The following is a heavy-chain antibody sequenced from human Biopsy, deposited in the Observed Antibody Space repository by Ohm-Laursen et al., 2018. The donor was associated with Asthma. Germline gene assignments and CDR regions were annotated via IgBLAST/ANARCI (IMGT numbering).Heavy chain of an antibody. CDR1: YGSITSGGYY. CDR2: IYYSGST. CDR3: ARAQDYYDSRGYYRSFDY. V-gene: IGHV4-31*11. D-gene: IGHD3-22*01. Sequence: TLSLTCAVSYGSITSGGYYWIWIRQHPGKGLEWIGLIYYSGSTYYNPSLKSRVSISIATSKNHFSLKLSSVTAADTAVYYCARAQDYYDSRGYYRSFDYWGQGTLVTVSS. J-gene: IGHJ4*02.